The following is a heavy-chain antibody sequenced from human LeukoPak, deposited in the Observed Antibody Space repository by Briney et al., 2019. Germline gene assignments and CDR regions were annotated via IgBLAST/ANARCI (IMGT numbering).Heavy chain of an antibody. CDR1: GFTFSSYA. CDR3: ARVRVGATANGHYFDY. Sequence: GGSLRLACAASGFTFSSYAMHWVRQAPGKGLEYVSVISSNGGNIYYANSVKGRFTISRDNSKNTLYLQMGSLRPEDMAVYYCARVRVGATANGHYFDYWGQGTLVTVSS. D-gene: IGHD1-26*01. V-gene: IGHV3-64*01. CDR2: ISSNGGNI. J-gene: IGHJ4*02.